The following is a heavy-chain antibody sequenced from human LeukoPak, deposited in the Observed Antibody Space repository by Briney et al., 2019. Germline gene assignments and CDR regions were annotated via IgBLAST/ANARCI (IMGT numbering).Heavy chain of an antibody. CDR3: AKDKGSSGWYCLDY. D-gene: IGHD6-19*01. V-gene: IGHV3-9*01. CDR1: GFTFDDYA. CDR2: ISWNSGSI. Sequence: GGSLRLSCAASGFTFDDYAMHWVRQAPGKGLEWVSGISWNSGSIGYADSVKGRFTISRDNAKNSLYLQMNSLRAEDTALYYCAKDKGSSGWYCLDYWGQGTLVTVYS. J-gene: IGHJ4*02.